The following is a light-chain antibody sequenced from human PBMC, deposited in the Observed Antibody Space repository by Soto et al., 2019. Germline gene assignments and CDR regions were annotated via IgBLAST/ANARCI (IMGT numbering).Light chain of an antibody. CDR2: DAF. CDR3: QQSFTTPWT. CDR1: QSIRNE. J-gene: IGKJ1*01. Sequence: DIQMTQSPSSLSASVGDRVTITCRASQSIRNELNWYQQRPGKAPRLLNYDAFNLQSGVPSRFSGSVSATDFTLTISSLQPGDSAIYYCQQSFTTPWTFGQGTKVEI. V-gene: IGKV1-39*01.